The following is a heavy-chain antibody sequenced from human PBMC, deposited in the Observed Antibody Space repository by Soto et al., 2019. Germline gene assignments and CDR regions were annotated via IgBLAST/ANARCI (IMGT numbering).Heavy chain of an antibody. CDR1: GFTFSSFA. V-gene: IGHV3-23*01. Sequence: EVQLLESGGGLVQPGGSLRLSCTASGFTFSSFAMSWVRQAPGKGLEWVSSINIVGGATNFADSVKGLFTISRDDSKNTLYLQMNSLRAEDTAVYDCAKNYYFDCWGQGTRVTVSS. CDR2: INIVGGAT. CDR3: AKNYYFDC. J-gene: IGHJ4*02.